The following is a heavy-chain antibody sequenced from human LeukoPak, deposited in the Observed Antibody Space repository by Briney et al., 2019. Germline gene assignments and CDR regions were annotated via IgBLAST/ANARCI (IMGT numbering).Heavy chain of an antibody. CDR1: GYTFTSYG. CDR2: ISAYNGNT. Sequence: ASVKVSCKASGYTFTSYGISWVRQAPGQGLEWMGWISAYNGNTNYAQKFQGRVTITADKSTSTAYMELSSLRSEDTAVYYCASPHYENWFDPWGQGTLVTVSS. V-gene: IGHV1-18*01. CDR3: ASPHYENWFDP. D-gene: IGHD3-3*01. J-gene: IGHJ5*02.